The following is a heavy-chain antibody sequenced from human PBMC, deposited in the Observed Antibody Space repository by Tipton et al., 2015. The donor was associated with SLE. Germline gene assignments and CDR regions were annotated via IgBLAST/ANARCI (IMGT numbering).Heavy chain of an antibody. J-gene: IGHJ3*02. CDR3: AREGWRVDFHAFDI. D-gene: IGHD3/OR15-3a*01. V-gene: IGHV4-59*01. CDR2: VSYSGST. Sequence: TLSLTCSVSGGSINVYYWSWVRQPPGKGLEWIGYVSYSGSTNYNPSLQSRVTISVDTSKNQFSLKLRSVTAADTAVYYCAREGWRVDFHAFDIWGQGTMVTVSS. CDR1: GGSINVYY.